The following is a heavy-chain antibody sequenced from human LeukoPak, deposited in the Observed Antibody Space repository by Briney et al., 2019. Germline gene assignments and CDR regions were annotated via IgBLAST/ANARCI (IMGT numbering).Heavy chain of an antibody. D-gene: IGHD1-26*01. V-gene: IGHV4-59*08. Sequence: SESLSLTCTVSGGSISRHYWSWIRQPPGKGLEWIGYIYYSGSTNYNPSVKSRVTISLDTSKNQFSLKLTSVTAADTALYYCARHGGSGSYEGYFDHWGQGTLVTVSS. CDR3: ARHGGSGSYEGYFDH. J-gene: IGHJ4*02. CDR2: IYYSGST. CDR1: GGSISRHY.